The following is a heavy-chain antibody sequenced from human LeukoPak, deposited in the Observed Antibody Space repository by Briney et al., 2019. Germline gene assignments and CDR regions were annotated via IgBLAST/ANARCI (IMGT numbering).Heavy chain of an antibody. V-gene: IGHV1-2*06. D-gene: IGHD3-3*01. CDR3: ARAPKYYDFWSGYFGSDYYYYYGMDV. J-gene: IGHJ6*02. CDR1: GYTFTGYY. CDR2: INPNSGGT. Sequence: ASVKVSCKASGYTFTGYYMHWVRQAPGQGLEWMGRINPNSGGTNYAQKFQGRVTMTRDTSISTAYMELSRLRSDDTAVYYCARAPKYYDFWSGYFGSDYYYYYGMDVWGQGTTVTVSS.